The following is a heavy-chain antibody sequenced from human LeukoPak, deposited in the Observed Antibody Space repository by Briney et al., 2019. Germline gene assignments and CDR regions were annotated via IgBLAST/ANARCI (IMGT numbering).Heavy chain of an antibody. Sequence: GGSLRLSCAASGFTFSSYAMSWVRQAPGEGLEWVSAISGSGGSTYYADSVKGRFTISRDNSKNTLYLQMNSLRAEDTAVYYCATGPALPLRSNWFDPWGQGTLVTVSS. CDR1: GFTFSSYA. V-gene: IGHV3-23*01. D-gene: IGHD1-26*01. CDR3: ATGPALPLRSNWFDP. J-gene: IGHJ5*02. CDR2: ISGSGGST.